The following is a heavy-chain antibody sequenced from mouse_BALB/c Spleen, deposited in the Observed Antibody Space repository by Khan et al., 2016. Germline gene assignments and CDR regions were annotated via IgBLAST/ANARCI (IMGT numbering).Heavy chain of an antibody. V-gene: IGHV3-1*02. Sequence: EVKLEVSGPDLVKPSQSLSLTCTVTGYSITSGYSWHWIRQFPGNKLEWMGYIHYSGSTNYNPSLKSRISITRDTSKNQFFLQLNSVTTEDTATYYCAKRGYDERAWFAYWGQGTLVTVSA. CDR2: IHYSGST. CDR1: GYSITSGYS. CDR3: AKRGYDERAWFAY. J-gene: IGHJ3*01. D-gene: IGHD2-14*01.